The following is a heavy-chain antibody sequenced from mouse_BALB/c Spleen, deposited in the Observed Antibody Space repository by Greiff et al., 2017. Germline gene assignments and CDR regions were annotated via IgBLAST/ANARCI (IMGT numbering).Heavy chain of an antibody. CDR3: TRGGYSYYYAMDY. V-gene: IGHV1S81*02. CDR2: INPSNGGT. J-gene: IGHJ4*01. CDR1: GYTFTSYY. D-gene: IGHD2-2*01. Sequence: QVQLQQSGAELVKPGASVKLSCKASGYTFTSYYMYWVKQRPGQGLEWIGEINPSNGGTNFNEKFKSKATMTVDKSSSTAYMQLSSLTSEDYAVYYCTRGGYSYYYAMDYWGQGTSVTVSS.